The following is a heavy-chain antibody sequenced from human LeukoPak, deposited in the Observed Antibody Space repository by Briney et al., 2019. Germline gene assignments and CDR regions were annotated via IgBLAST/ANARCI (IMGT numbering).Heavy chain of an antibody. CDR1: GLSFSAYY. CDR2: INHSGST. V-gene: IGHV4-34*01. J-gene: IGHJ4*02. CDR3: ARGEFYCGGDCYVDY. Sequence: PSETLSLTCAVYGLSFSAYYWSWIRQPPGKGLEWIGEINHSGSTNYNPSLKSRVTISVDTSKNQFSLKLSSVTAADTAVYYCARGEFYCGGDCYVDYWGQGTLVTVSS. D-gene: IGHD2-21*02.